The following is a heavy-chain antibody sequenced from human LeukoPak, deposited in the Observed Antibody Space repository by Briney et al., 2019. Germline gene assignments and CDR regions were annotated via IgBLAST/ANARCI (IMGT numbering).Heavy chain of an antibody. V-gene: IGHV3-21*01. D-gene: IGHD3-10*01. CDR3: ARDIGVITRDLNWFDP. CDR1: GFTFDDYT. CDR2: ISRSSSYI. J-gene: IGHJ5*02. Sequence: GGSLRLSCAASGFTFDDYTMHWVRQAPGKGLEWVSSISRSSSYIHYADSVKGRFTISRDNAKNSLYLQMKSLRAEDTAVYYCARDIGVITRDLNWFDPWGQGTLVTVSS.